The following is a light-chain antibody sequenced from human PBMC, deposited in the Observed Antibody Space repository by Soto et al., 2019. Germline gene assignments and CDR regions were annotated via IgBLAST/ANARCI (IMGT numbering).Light chain of an antibody. CDR3: QQTYSSPQT. V-gene: IGKV1-39*01. Sequence: DIQMTQSPSSLSSSVGDRVTITCRTSQSVHTDLLWYQQKTGHAPVLLIHTASTLQSRVTSRFSASGSGTDFSLTISGLEIEDFATYYCQQTYSSPQTFGQGTRVEVK. CDR1: QSVHTD. CDR2: TAS. J-gene: IGKJ1*01.